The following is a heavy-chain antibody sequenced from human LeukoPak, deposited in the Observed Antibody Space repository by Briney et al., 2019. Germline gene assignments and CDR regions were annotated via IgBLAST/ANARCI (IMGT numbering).Heavy chain of an antibody. D-gene: IGHD3-9*01. V-gene: IGHV1-8*02. J-gene: IGHJ5*02. Sequence: VASVKVSCKASGYTFTGYYMHWVRQAPGQGLEWMGWMNPNSGNTGYAQKFQGRVTMTRNTSISTAYMELSSLRSEDTAVYYCARGRLRYFDWLLTSEGNWFDPWGQGTLVTVSS. CDR1: GYTFTGYY. CDR3: ARGRLRYFDWLLTSEGNWFDP. CDR2: MNPNSGNT.